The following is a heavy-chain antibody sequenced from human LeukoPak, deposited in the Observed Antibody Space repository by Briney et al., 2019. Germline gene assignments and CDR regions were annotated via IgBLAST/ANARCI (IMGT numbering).Heavy chain of an antibody. Sequence: GGSLTLSCAVSGFTFSSYSMNWVRQAPGQGLEWVSSISSSSSYIYYADSVKGRFTISRDNAKNSLYLQMNSLRAEDTAVYYCARDHGWWELRGYPMDYWGQGTLVTVSS. D-gene: IGHD1-26*01. J-gene: IGHJ4*02. V-gene: IGHV3-21*01. CDR2: ISSSSSYI. CDR3: ARDHGWWELRGYPMDY. CDR1: GFTFSSYS.